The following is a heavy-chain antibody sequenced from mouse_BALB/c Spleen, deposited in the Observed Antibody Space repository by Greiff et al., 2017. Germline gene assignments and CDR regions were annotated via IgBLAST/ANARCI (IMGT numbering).Heavy chain of an antibody. J-gene: IGHJ2*01. V-gene: IGHV1-80*01. CDR2: IYPGDGDT. D-gene: IGHD2-1*01. Sequence: QVQLQQSGPELVKPGASVKISCKASGYAFSSSWMNWVKQRPGQGLEWIGQIYPGDGDTNYNGKFKGKATLTADKSSSTAYMQLSSLTSEDSAVYFCARRGNYPFDYWGQGTTLTVSS. CDR1: GYAFSSSW. CDR3: ARRGNYPFDY.